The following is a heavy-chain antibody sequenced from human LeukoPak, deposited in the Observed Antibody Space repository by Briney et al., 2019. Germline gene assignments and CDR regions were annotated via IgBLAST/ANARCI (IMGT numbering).Heavy chain of an antibody. V-gene: IGHV3-30*02. D-gene: IGHD4-11*01. Sequence: GGSLRLSCAASGFTFSSYGMHWVRQAPGKGLEWVAFIRYDGSNKYYADSVKGRFTISRDNSKNTLYLQMNSLRAEDTAVYYCAKDRHLYSNAYYFDYWGQGTLVTVSS. CDR1: GFTFSSYG. CDR3: AKDRHLYSNAYYFDY. CDR2: IRYDGSNK. J-gene: IGHJ4*02.